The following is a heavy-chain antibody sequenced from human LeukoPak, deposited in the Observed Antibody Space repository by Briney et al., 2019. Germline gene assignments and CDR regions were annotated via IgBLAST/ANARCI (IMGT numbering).Heavy chain of an antibody. CDR3: TLVGSYDTLTGFRFPPYFYGMDV. Sequence: GGSLRLSCAASGFTFSSYSMNWVRQAPGKGLEWVSSIDFTSRYIYNADSVKGRFTISRDNANNSLYLQMNSLRAEDTAVYFCTLVGSYDTLTGFRFPPYFYGMDVWGQGTTVTVSS. J-gene: IGHJ6*02. V-gene: IGHV3-21*06. CDR1: GFTFSSYS. CDR2: IDFTSRYI. D-gene: IGHD3-9*01.